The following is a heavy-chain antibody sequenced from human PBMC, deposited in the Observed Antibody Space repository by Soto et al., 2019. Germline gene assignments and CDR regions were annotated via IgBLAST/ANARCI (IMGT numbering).Heavy chain of an antibody. Sequence: ASVKVSCKASGYTFTSYGISWVRQAPGQGLEWKGKISAYNGNTKYAQKLQGRVTMTTGTSTSTAYMELRSLRSDDTAVYYCARGVGSGSYYNQYNWFDPWGQGTLVTVSS. CDR3: ARGVGSGSYYNQYNWFDP. CDR1: GYTFTSYG. J-gene: IGHJ5*02. D-gene: IGHD3-10*01. CDR2: ISAYNGNT. V-gene: IGHV1-18*01.